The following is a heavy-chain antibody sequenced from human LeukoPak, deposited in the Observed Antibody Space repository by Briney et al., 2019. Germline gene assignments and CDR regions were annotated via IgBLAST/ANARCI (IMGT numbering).Heavy chain of an antibody. Sequence: GGSLRLSCAASGFTFSSYAMHWVRQAPGKGLEWVAVISYDGSNKYYADSVKGRFTISRDNSKNTLYLQMNSLRAEDTAVYYCAREGGYDILTGYYPRYFDYWGQGTLVTVSS. V-gene: IGHV3-30-3*01. CDR3: AREGGYDILTGYYPRYFDY. CDR2: ISYDGSNK. CDR1: GFTFSSYA. D-gene: IGHD3-9*01. J-gene: IGHJ4*02.